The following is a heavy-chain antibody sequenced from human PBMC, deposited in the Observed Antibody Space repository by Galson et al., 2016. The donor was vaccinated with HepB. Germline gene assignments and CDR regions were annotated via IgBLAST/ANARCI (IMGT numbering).Heavy chain of an antibody. D-gene: IGHD3-22*01. CDR2: IYRGGST. V-gene: IGHV4-4*02. Sequence: SETLSLTCTVSGGSISSSSWWSWVRQPPGKGLEWIGEIYRGGSTSYNPSLKSRVTISVDKSKNQFSLKLSSVAAADTAVYYCARGGDYDSSGRFDYWGQGTLVTVSS. J-gene: IGHJ4*02. CDR3: ARGGDYDSSGRFDY. CDR1: GGSISSSSW.